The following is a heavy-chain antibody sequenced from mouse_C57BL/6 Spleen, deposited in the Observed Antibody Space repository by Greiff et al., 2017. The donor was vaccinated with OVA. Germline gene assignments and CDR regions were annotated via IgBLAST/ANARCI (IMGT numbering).Heavy chain of an antibody. V-gene: IGHV5-9-1*02. D-gene: IGHD2-5*01. CDR2: ISSGGDYI. CDR3: TRYSNYVSWFAY. J-gene: IGHJ3*01. Sequence: EVQLVESGEGLVKPGGSLKLSCAASGFTFSSYAMSWVRQTPEKRLEWVAYISSGGDYIYYADTVKGRFTISRDNARNTLYLQMSSLKSEDTAMYYCTRYSNYVSWFAYWGQGTLVTVSA. CDR1: GFTFSSYA.